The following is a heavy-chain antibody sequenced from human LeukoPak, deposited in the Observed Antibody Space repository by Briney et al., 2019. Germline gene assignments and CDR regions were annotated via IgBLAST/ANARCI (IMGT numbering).Heavy chain of an antibody. V-gene: IGHV3-23*01. CDR1: GFTFSSYA. Sequence: GGSLRLSCAASGFTFSSYAMSWVRQAPGKGLEWVSAISGSGGSTYYADSVRGRFTLSSDSFTNTVYLQLNNLRVEDTAIYYCARASWISSSDAVRWGQGTLVTVSS. CDR2: ISGSGGST. D-gene: IGHD6-25*01. J-gene: IGHJ4*02. CDR3: ARASWISSSDAVR.